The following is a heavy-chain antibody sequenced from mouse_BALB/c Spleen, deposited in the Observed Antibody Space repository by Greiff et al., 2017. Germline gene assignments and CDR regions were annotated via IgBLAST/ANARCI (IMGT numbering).Heavy chain of an antibody. V-gene: IGHV10S3*01. CDR3: VREGPYYLDY. CDR1: GFTFNTNA. CDR2: IRSKSNNYAT. D-gene: IGHD2-10*01. Sequence: EVKLVETGGGLVQPKGSLKLSCAASGFTFNTNAMNWVRQAPGKGLEWVARIRSKSNNYATYYADSVKDRFTISRDDSQSMLYLQMNNLKTEDTAMYYCVREGPYYLDYWGQGTTLTVSS. J-gene: IGHJ2*01.